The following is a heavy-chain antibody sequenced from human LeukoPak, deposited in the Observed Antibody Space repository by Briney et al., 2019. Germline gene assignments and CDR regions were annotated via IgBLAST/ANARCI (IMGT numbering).Heavy chain of an antibody. D-gene: IGHD2-15*01. Sequence: GGSLRLSCAASGFSFSSYAMSRVRQAPGKGLEWVSSISSSSSYIYYADSVKGRFTISRDNAKNSLYLQMNSLRAEDTAVYYCAKDSTSAWAAYYFDYWGQGTLVTVSS. CDR1: GFSFSSYA. CDR3: AKDSTSAWAAYYFDY. CDR2: ISSSSSYI. J-gene: IGHJ4*02. V-gene: IGHV3-21*04.